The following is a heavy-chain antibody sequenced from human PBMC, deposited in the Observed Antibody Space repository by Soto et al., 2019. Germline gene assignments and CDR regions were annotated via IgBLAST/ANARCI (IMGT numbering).Heavy chain of an antibody. D-gene: IGHD6-13*01. Sequence: QVQLVQSGAEVKKPGASVKVSCKASGYTFTSYDINWVRQATGQGLEWMGWMNPNSGNTGYAQKFQGRVTMTRNTSISTAYMELRSLRSEDTALYYCARRGYSSSWYYYYYYGMDVWGQGTTVTVSS. CDR1: GYTFTSYD. V-gene: IGHV1-8*01. CDR3: ARRGYSSSWYYYYYYGMDV. CDR2: MNPNSGNT. J-gene: IGHJ6*02.